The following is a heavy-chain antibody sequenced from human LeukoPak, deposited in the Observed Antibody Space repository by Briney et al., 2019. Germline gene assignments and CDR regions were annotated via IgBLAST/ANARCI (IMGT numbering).Heavy chain of an antibody. CDR1: GGSISSYY. Sequence: SETLSLTCTVSGGSISSYYWSWIRQPAGKGLEWIGRIYTSGSTNYNPSLKSRVTMSVDKSKNQFSLKLSSVTAADTAVYYCARAPGSGWDNWFDPWGQGTLVTVSS. CDR3: ARAPGSGWDNWFDP. V-gene: IGHV4-4*07. J-gene: IGHJ5*02. CDR2: IYTSGST. D-gene: IGHD6-19*01.